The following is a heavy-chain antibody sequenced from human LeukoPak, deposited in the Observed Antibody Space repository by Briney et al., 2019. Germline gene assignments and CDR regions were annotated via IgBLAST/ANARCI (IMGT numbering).Heavy chain of an antibody. J-gene: IGHJ3*02. CDR1: GYSFTTYW. D-gene: IGHD2-2*01. CDR2: FNPGDSDI. Sequence: GESLKISCEVYGYSFTTYWLGWVRQMPGKGLEWMGTFNPGDSDIRYSPSFQGQVTISADKSISTAYLQWSSLKASDTAMYYCARHVSSSRVAFDIWGQGTMVTVSS. V-gene: IGHV5-51*01. CDR3: ARHVSSSRVAFDI.